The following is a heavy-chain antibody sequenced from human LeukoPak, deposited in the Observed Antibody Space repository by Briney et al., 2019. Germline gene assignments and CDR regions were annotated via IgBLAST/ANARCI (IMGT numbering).Heavy chain of an antibody. CDR3: AKAVTTEGKNFDY. D-gene: IGHD4-11*01. CDR2: TSYDGSAK. CDR1: GFTFRSYG. Sequence: GGSLRLSCAASGFTFRSYGMHWVRQAAGKGLEWVAATSYDGSAKFYADSVKGRFTISRDNWKNTLDLQMDSLRPEDTALYYCAKAVTTEGKNFDYWGQGTLVTVSS. J-gene: IGHJ4*01. V-gene: IGHV3-30*18.